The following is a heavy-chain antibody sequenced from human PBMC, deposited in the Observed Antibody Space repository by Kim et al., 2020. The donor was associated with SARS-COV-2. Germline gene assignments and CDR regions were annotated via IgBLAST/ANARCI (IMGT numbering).Heavy chain of an antibody. CDR2: ISYDGSNK. J-gene: IGHJ6*02. V-gene: IGHV3-30*03. CDR3: VAGTGVDYSYYGMDV. CDR1: GFTFNSYG. D-gene: IGHD6-19*01. Sequence: GGSLRLSCAASGFTFNSYGMHWVRQAPGKGLEWVAVISYDGSNKSYAGSVKGRFTISRDISENTLYLQMNSLRAEDTAVYYCVAGTGVDYSYYGMDVWGQGTTVTVSS.